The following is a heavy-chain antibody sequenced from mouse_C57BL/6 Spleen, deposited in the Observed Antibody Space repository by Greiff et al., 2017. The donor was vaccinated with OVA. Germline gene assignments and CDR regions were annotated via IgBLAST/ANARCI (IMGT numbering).Heavy chain of an antibody. V-gene: IGHV3-6*01. Sequence: VQLKESGPGLVKPSQSLSLTCSVTGYSITSGYYWNWIRQFPGNKLEWMGYISYDGSNNYNPSLKNRISITRDTSKNQFFLKLNSVTTEDTATYYCARAETAQATYFAYWGQGTLVTVSA. CDR3: ARAETAQATYFAY. J-gene: IGHJ3*01. CDR2: ISYDGSN. D-gene: IGHD3-2*02. CDR1: GYSITSGYY.